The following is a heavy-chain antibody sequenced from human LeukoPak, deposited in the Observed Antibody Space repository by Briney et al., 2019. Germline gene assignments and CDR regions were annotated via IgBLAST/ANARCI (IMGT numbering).Heavy chain of an antibody. Sequence: PGGSLRLSCAASGFIFSNYVMSWVRQAPGKGPEWVSAISGSSVKTYYADSVKGRFTISRDDSENTLYLQMNSLRAEDTAIYYCTREEAYFDSSLAYYFDYWGQGTLVTVSS. J-gene: IGHJ4*02. D-gene: IGHD3-9*01. CDR3: TREEAYFDSSLAYYFDY. V-gene: IGHV3-23*01. CDR2: ISGSSVKT. CDR1: GFIFSNYV.